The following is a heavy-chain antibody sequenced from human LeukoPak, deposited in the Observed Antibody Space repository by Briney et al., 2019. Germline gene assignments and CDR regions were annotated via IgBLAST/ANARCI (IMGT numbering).Heavy chain of an antibody. D-gene: IGHD3-3*01. J-gene: IGHJ4*02. CDR3: ASLLEWLPPDY. CDR2: ISSSSSYI. V-gene: IGHV3-21*01. CDR1: GFTFSSYS. Sequence: GGSLRLSCAASGFTFSSYSMNWVRQAPGKGLEWVSSISSSSSYIYYADSVKGRFTISRDNAKNSLYLQMNSLRAEDTAEYYCASLLEWLPPDYWGQGTLVTVSS.